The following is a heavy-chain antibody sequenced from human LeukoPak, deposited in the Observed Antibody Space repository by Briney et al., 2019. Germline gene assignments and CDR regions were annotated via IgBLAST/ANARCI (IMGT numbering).Heavy chain of an antibody. CDR2: IRYSGTT. CDR3: ARQLGRGLWTFDF. D-gene: IGHD7-27*01. Sequence: SETLSLTCTVSGGSISTGDYYWGWIRQSPGKGLEWIGSIRYSGTTYYNPSLKSRVTLSVDTSKNQSSLKLSSVTPAADTTVYYCARQLGRGLWTFDFWGQGTLVTVSS. J-gene: IGHJ4*02. CDR1: GGSISTGDYY. V-gene: IGHV4-39*01.